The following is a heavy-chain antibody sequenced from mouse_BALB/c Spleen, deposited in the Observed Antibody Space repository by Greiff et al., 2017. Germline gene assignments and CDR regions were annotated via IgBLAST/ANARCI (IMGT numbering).Heavy chain of an antibody. CDR1: GFSLTSYD. CDR2: IWTGGGT. J-gene: IGHJ4*01. Sequence: VQLVESGPGLVAPSQSLSITCTVSGFSLTSYDISWIRQPPGKGLEWLGVIWTGGGTNYNSAFMSRLSISKDNSKSQVFLKMNSLQTDDTAIYYCVRDPPYDGYYHYAMDYWGQGTSVTVSS. CDR3: VRDPPYDGYYHYAMDY. V-gene: IGHV2-9-2*01. D-gene: IGHD2-3*01.